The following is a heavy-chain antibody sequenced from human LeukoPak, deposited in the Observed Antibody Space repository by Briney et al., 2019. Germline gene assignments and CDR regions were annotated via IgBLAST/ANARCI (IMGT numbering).Heavy chain of an antibody. CDR3: ARDYVLGGYCSGGSCHRWFDP. J-gene: IGHJ5*02. V-gene: IGHV1-46*01. D-gene: IGHD2-15*01. CDR2: INPSGGST. CDR1: GGTFSSYA. Sequence: ASVKVSCKASGGTFSSYAISWVRQAPGQGLEWMGIINPSGGSTSYAQKFQGRVTMTRDMSTSTVYMELSSLRSEDTAVYYCARDYVLGGYCSGGSCHRWFDPWGQGTLVTVSS.